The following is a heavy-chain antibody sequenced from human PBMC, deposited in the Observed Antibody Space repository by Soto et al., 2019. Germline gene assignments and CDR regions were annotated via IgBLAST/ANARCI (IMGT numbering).Heavy chain of an antibody. CDR3: AKEYRITMVRGVIVSYYYYCMDV. V-gene: IGHV3-30*18. CDR2: ISYDGSNK. Sequence: GGSLRLSCAASGFTFSSYGMHWVRQAPGKGLEWVAVISYDGSNKYYADSVKGRFTISRDNSKNTLYLQMNSLRAEDTAVYDCAKEYRITMVRGVIVSYYYYCMDVWGKGTTVTVSS. D-gene: IGHD3-10*01. J-gene: IGHJ6*03. CDR1: GFTFSSYG.